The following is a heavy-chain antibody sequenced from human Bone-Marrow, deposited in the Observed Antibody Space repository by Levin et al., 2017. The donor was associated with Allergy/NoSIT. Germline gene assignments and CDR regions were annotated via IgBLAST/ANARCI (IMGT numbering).Heavy chain of an antibody. Sequence: PGGSLRLSCAASGFTFSSYWMSWVRQAPGKGLEWVANIKQDGSEKYYVDSVKGRFTISRDNAKNSLYLQMNSLRAEDTAVYYCATRHVWFRGNAFDIWGQGTMVTVSS. V-gene: IGHV3-7*03. D-gene: IGHD3-10*01. CDR1: GFTFSSYW. CDR2: IKQDGSEK. J-gene: IGHJ3*02. CDR3: ATRHVWFRGNAFDI.